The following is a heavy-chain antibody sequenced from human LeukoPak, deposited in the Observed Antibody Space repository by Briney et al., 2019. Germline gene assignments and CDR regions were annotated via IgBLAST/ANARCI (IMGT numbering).Heavy chain of an antibody. Sequence: SETLSLTCTVSGGSISSGGYYWILIRQHPGKGLEWIGYIYYSGSTYYNPSLKTRVNMSVDTSKNQFSLKLSSVTAADTAVYYCAREIEDYYYYMDVWGKGTTVTVSS. CDR1: GGSISSGGYY. J-gene: IGHJ6*03. CDR3: AREIEDYYYYMDV. CDR2: IYYSGST. V-gene: IGHV4-31*03.